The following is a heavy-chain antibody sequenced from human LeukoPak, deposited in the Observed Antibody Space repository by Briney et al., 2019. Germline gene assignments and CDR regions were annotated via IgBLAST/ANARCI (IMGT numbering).Heavy chain of an antibody. CDR2: TFYTGNT. D-gene: IGHD2-15*01. Sequence: PSETLSLTCTVSGGSIRSDDYYWSWIRQPPGKGLEWIGYTFYTGNTHYNPSLQSRVTFSVDTSKNQFSLKLSSVTAADTAVYFCATVVVVAATNYYYYATDVWGQGTTVTVSS. V-gene: IGHV4-30-4*02. CDR3: ATVVVVAATNYYYYATDV. J-gene: IGHJ6*02. CDR1: GGSIRSDDYY.